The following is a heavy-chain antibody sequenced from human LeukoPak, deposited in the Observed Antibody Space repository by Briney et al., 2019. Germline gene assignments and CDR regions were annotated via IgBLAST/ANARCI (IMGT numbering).Heavy chain of an antibody. CDR1: GFTVSSSH. J-gene: IGHJ4*02. D-gene: IGHD6-19*01. V-gene: IGHV3-53*01. CDR3: TSRGWP. CDR2: IFSGGTT. Sequence: GGSLRLSCAASGFTVSSSHMSWVRQAPGKGLVWVSVIFSGGTTYYADSVKGRLTISRDNSKNTLYLQMNSLKTEDTAVYYCTSRGWPWGQGTLVTVSS.